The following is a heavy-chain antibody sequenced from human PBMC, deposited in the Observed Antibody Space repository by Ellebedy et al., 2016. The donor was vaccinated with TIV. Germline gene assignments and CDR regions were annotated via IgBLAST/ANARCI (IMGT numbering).Heavy chain of an antibody. Sequence: AASVKVSCKASGNTFTTYYMHWVRQAPGQGLEWMGWMNPNSGNTGYSQKFQGRVTITRDTSASTAYMELSSLRSEDTAVYFCALNLETGTSWFDPWGQGTLVTVSS. D-gene: IGHD1-7*01. CDR2: MNPNSGNT. V-gene: IGHV1-8*03. CDR3: ALNLETGTSWFDP. J-gene: IGHJ5*02. CDR1: GNTFTTYY.